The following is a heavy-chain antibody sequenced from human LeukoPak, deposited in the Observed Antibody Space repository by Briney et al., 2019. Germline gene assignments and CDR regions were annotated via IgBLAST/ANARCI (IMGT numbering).Heavy chain of an antibody. J-gene: IGHJ6*03. V-gene: IGHV3-33*08. Sequence: GGSLRLSCAASGFTFSSYGMHWVRQAPGKGLEWVAVIWYGGSNKYYADSVKGRFTISRDNSKNTLYLQMNSLRAEDTAVYYCAKGPYCSSTSCPRSYYMDVWGKGTTVTVSS. D-gene: IGHD2-2*01. CDR3: AKGPYCSSTSCPRSYYMDV. CDR2: IWYGGSNK. CDR1: GFTFSSYG.